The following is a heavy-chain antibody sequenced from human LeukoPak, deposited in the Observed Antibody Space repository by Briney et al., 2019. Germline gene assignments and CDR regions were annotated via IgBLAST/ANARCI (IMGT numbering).Heavy chain of an antibody. Sequence: KPGGSLRLSCAASGFTFSSYNMNWVRQAPGKGLEWVSSISSSSSYIYYADSVKGRFTISRDNAKNSLYLQMNSLRAEDTAVYYCARGYSSSWYYFDYWGQGTLVTVSS. V-gene: IGHV3-21*01. D-gene: IGHD6-13*01. CDR2: ISSSSSYI. J-gene: IGHJ4*02. CDR3: ARGYSSSWYYFDY. CDR1: GFTFSSYN.